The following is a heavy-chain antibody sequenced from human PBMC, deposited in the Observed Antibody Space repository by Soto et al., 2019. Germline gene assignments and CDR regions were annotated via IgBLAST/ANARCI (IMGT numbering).Heavy chain of an antibody. V-gene: IGHV2-5*02. Sequence: QITLKESGPTLLKPTQTLTLTCTFSGFSLSADGVGVGWIRQPPGKALEWLALIYWDDDKRYRPSLKSRLTITKDPSKNQVVLTMTDMDPVDTATYYCARAYGGTSWPNDAFDVWGQGTVVTVSS. CDR3: ARAYGGTSWPNDAFDV. J-gene: IGHJ3*01. D-gene: IGHD2-2*01. CDR2: IYWDDDK. CDR1: GFSLSADGVG.